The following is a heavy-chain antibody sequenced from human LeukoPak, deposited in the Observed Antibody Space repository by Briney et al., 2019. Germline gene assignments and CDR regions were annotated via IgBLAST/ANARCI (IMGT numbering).Heavy chain of an antibody. CDR1: GGTFSSYA. J-gene: IGHJ6*03. CDR2: IIPIFGTA. Sequence: SVKVSCKASGGTFSSYAISWVRQAPGQGLEWMGGIIPIFGTANYAQKFQGRVTITTDESTSTAYMELSSLRSEDTAVYYCARDEVHKAARPYYYYMDVWRIGTTVTVSS. V-gene: IGHV1-69*05. CDR3: ARDEVHKAARPYYYYMDV. D-gene: IGHD6-6*01.